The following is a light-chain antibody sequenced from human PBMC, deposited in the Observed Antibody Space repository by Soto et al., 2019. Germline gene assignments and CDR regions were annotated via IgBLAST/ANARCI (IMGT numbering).Light chain of an antibody. V-gene: IGLV2-14*03. CDR3: CSYADGSIYF. CDR1: SRDVGAYDY. CDR2: YVD. Sequence: QSALTQPASVSGSPGQSITISCPGTSRDVGAYDYVSWYLQYPDKAPQLLIYYVDHRPSGVSSRFSGSKSGNTASLTISGLQAEDEGDYYCCSYADGSIYFFGTGTKVTVL. J-gene: IGLJ1*01.